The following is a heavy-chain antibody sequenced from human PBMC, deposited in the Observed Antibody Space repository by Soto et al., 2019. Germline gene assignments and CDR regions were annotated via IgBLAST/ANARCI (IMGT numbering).Heavy chain of an antibody. J-gene: IGHJ4*02. CDR2: MNQDGSES. V-gene: IGHV3-7*01. Sequence: EVQLVESGGGLVQPGGSLRLFCAASGFSLSSYWMSWVRQAPGKGLEWVANMNQDGSESDYVGSVKGRFTFTRDNPKNSLYLQINSLSAENTAVYYCARLSTSAGRRDLACWGQGTLVTVSS. CDR1: GFSLSSYW. CDR3: ARLSTSAGRRDLAC.